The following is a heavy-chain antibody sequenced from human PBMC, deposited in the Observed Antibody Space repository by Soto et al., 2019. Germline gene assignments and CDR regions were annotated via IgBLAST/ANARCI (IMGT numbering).Heavy chain of an antibody. CDR2: INSGGSSA. Sequence: EVQLVESGGGLVQPGGSLRLSCAASGFTLSYYWMHWVRQAPGKGLVWVSRINSGGSSATYADSVKGRFTISRDNAKNTLYLQMNSLRVEDTAVYYCTRDPGTGYYDSSGYYYDWGQGTLVTGSS. CDR3: TRDPGTGYYDSSGYYYD. CDR1: GFTLSYYW. V-gene: IGHV3-74*01. J-gene: IGHJ4*02. D-gene: IGHD3-22*01.